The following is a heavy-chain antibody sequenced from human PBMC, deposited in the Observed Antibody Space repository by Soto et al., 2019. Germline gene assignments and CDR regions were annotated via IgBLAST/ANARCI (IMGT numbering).Heavy chain of an antibody. J-gene: IGHJ6*02. CDR2: ISPKSGSI. D-gene: IGHD3-22*01. V-gene: IGHV1-18*01. CDR3: VKDRDSNSWPSRDV. CDR1: GYTFTRNG. Sequence: GASVKVSCKTSGYTFTRNGIGWVRQAPGQGLEWMGWISPKSGSIKYAQKFQGRVIMTTDTSTSAAYMEVRSLRSDDTAVYYCVKDRDSNSWPSRDVWGPGTTVTVS.